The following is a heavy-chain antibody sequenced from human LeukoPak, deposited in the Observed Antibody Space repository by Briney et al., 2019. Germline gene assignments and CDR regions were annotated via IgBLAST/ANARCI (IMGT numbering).Heavy chain of an antibody. Sequence: GGSLRLSCAASGFTFRNYVIHWVRQAPGKGLEWVAVTSSDLNVKLYADSVKGRFTISRDNSRSTLYLQMNSLRPEDTAIYYCAGEGYYGSGSPPSLYFDYWGQGTLVTVSS. CDR3: AGEGYYGSGSPPSLYFDY. J-gene: IGHJ4*02. CDR2: TSSDLNVK. D-gene: IGHD3-10*01. V-gene: IGHV3-30-3*01. CDR1: GFTFRNYV.